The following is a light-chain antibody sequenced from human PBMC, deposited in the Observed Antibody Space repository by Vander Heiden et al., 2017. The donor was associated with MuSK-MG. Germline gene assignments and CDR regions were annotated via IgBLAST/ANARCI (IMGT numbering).Light chain of an antibody. Sequence: QSALTQPRSVSGSPGQSVTISCTGTSSDVGGYNYVSWYQQHPGEAPKLMIYDVSKRPSGVPDRFSGSKSDNTASLTISGLQAEDEADDYCCSYAGSYTLVFGGGTQLTVI. CDR3: CSYAGSYTLV. CDR2: DVS. J-gene: IGLJ2*01. CDR1: SSDVGGYNY. V-gene: IGLV2-11*01.